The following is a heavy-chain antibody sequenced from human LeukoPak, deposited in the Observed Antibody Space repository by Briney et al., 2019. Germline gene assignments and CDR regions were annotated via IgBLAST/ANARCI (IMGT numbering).Heavy chain of an antibody. J-gene: IGHJ4*02. V-gene: IGHV3-33*06. CDR3: AKDSYDSSGYYSGRAYYFDY. Sequence: PGGSLRLSCAASGFTFSSYGMHWVRQAPGKGLEWVAVIWYDGSNKYYADSVKGRFTISRDNSKNTLYLQMNSLRAEDTAVYYCAKDSYDSSGYYSGRAYYFDYWGQGTLVTVSS. CDR1: GFTFSSYG. CDR2: IWYDGSNK. D-gene: IGHD3-22*01.